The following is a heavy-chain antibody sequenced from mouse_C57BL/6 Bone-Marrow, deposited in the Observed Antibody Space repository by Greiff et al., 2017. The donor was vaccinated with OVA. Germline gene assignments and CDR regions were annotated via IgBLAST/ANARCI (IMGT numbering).Heavy chain of an antibody. CDR1: GYTFTDYY. Sequence: VQLQQSGPVLVKPGASVKMSCKASGYTFTDYYMNWVKQSHGKSLEWIGVINPYNGGTSYNQKFKGKATLTVDKSSSTAYMELNSLTSEDSAVYYCARGDYGSRYFDYWGQGTTLTVSS. J-gene: IGHJ2*01. V-gene: IGHV1-19*01. CDR3: ARGDYGSRYFDY. D-gene: IGHD1-1*01. CDR2: INPYNGGT.